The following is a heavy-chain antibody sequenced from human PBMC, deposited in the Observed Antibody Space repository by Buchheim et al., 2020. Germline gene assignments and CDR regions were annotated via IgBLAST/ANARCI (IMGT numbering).Heavy chain of an antibody. CDR1: GFTFSSYG. D-gene: IGHD3-22*01. CDR2: ISYDGSNK. J-gene: IGHJ6*02. CDR3: AKAFSYYDPVRNYYYYGMDV. V-gene: IGHV3-30*18. Sequence: QVQLVESGGGVVQPGRSLRLSCAASGFTFSSYGMHWVRQAPGKGLEWVAVISYDGSNKYYADSVKGRFTISRDNSKNTLYLQMNSLRAEDTAVYYCAKAFSYYDPVRNYYYYGMDVWGQGTT.